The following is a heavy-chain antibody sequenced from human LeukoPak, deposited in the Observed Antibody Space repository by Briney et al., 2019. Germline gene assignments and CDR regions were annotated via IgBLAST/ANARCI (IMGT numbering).Heavy chain of an antibody. CDR1: GGSISSSSYY. Sequence: PSETLSLTCTVSGGSISSSSYYWGWIRQPPGKGLEWIGNIYYSGSTYYNPSLKSRVTISVDTSKNQFSLKLSSVTAADTAVYYCARAYYYGDSLGGFDYWGQGTLVTVSS. J-gene: IGHJ4*02. V-gene: IGHV4-39*01. D-gene: IGHD4-17*01. CDR2: IYYSGST. CDR3: ARAYYYGDSLGGFDY.